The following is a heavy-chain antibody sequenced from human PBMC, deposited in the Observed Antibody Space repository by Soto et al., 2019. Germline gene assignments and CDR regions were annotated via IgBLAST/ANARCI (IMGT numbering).Heavy chain of an antibody. CDR2: IYYSGST. V-gene: IGHV4-59*01. CDR1: GGSISSYY. CDR3: AREEEGNFDY. J-gene: IGHJ4*02. Sequence: XETLSLTCTVSGGSISSYYWSWIRQPPGKGLEWIGYIYYSGSTNYNPSLKSRVTISVDTSKNQFSLKLSSVTAADTAVYYCAREEEGNFDYWGQGTLVTVSS.